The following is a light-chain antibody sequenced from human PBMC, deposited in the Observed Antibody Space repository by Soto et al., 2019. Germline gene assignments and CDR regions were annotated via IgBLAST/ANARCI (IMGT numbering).Light chain of an antibody. Sequence: QSVQTQPPSVSGAPGQRVTISCTGSSSNIGAGYDVHWYQQLPGTAPKLLIYGNSNRPSGVPDRFSGSKSGTSASLAITGFQAEDEADYYCQSYDSSLSAGVFGGGTKLTVL. CDR2: GNS. CDR1: SSNIGAGYD. CDR3: QSYDSSLSAGV. J-gene: IGLJ3*02. V-gene: IGLV1-40*01.